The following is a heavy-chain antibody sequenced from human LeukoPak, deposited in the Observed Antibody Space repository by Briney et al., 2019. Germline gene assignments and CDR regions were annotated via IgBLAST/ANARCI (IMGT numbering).Heavy chain of an antibody. D-gene: IGHD3-10*01. J-gene: IGHJ4*02. Sequence: SETLSLTCAVYGGSFSGYYWSWIRQPPGKGLEWIGYIYYSGSTNYNPSLKSRVTISVDTSKNQFSLKLSSVTAADTAVYYCASRPVLLWFGEFQDYWGQGTLVTVSS. CDR3: ASRPVLLWFGEFQDY. CDR1: GGSFSGYY. CDR2: IYYSGST. V-gene: IGHV4-59*12.